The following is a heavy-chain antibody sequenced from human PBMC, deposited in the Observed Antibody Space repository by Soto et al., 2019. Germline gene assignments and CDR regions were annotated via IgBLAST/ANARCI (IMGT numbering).Heavy chain of an antibody. CDR2: IYYSGST. V-gene: IGHV4-39*01. CDR3: ARQDRVLRYFDWPTSNWFDP. Sequence: SETLSLTCTVSGGSISSSSYYWGWIRQPPGKGLEWIGSIYYSGSTYYNPSLKSRVTISVDTSKNQFSLKLSSVTAADTAVYYCARQDRVLRYFDWPTSNWFDPWGQGTLVTGSS. D-gene: IGHD3-9*01. CDR1: GGSISSSSYY. J-gene: IGHJ5*02.